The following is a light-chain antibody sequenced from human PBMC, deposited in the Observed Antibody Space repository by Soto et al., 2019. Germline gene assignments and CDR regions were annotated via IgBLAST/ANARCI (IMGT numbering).Light chain of an antibody. CDR1: QSVSSN. J-gene: IGKJ1*01. CDR2: GAS. CDR3: QHYNNWPRT. Sequence: EIVMTQSAATLSVSPGERATLSCRASQSVSSNLAWYQQKPGQAPRLLIYGASTRATGIPARFSGSGSGTDFTLTISSLQSEDFAVYYCQHYNNWPRTFGQGTKVEIK. V-gene: IGKV3-15*01.